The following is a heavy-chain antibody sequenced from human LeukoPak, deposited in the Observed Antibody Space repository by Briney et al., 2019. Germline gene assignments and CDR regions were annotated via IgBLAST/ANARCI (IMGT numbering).Heavy chain of an antibody. CDR1: GFTFSSYS. J-gene: IGHJ5*02. Sequence: PGGSLRLSCAASGFTFSSYSMNWVRQAPGKGLEWVSSISSSSSYIYYADSVKGRFTISRDNAKNSLYLQMNSLRAEDTAVYYCARDVYIAARPFDPWGQGTLVTVSS. CDR2: ISSSSSYI. V-gene: IGHV3-21*01. D-gene: IGHD6-6*01. CDR3: ARDVYIAARPFDP.